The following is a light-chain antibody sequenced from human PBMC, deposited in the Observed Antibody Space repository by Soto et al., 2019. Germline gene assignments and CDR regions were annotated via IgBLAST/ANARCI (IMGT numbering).Light chain of an antibody. Sequence: DIQMAQSPSSVSASVGDGVTITCRASQDISRWLAWYQQKPGKAPKLLIYAASSLHSGVPSRFSGSGSGTDFTLTINSLRPEDFATYYCQQANSLPFTFGPGTKVDIK. V-gene: IGKV1-12*01. CDR3: QQANSLPFT. J-gene: IGKJ3*01. CDR1: QDISRW. CDR2: AAS.